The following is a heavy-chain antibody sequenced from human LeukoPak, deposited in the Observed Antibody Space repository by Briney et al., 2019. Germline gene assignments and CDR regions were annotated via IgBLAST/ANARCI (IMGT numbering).Heavy chain of an antibody. CDR3: ARGSGYSSGWFYWYFDL. J-gene: IGHJ2*01. CDR1: GDSVSSNSAA. V-gene: IGHV6-1*01. CDR2: TYYRSKWYN. Sequence: SQTLSLTCAISGDSVSSNSAAWNWIRQSPSRGLEWLGRTYYRSKWYNDYAVSVKSRITINPDTSKNQFSLRLNSATPEDTAVYYCARGSGYSSGWFYWYFDLWGRGTLVTVSS. D-gene: IGHD6-19*01.